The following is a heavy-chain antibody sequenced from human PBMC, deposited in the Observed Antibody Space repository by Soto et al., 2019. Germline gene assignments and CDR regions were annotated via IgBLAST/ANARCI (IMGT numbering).Heavy chain of an antibody. D-gene: IGHD3-22*01. Sequence: PGESLKISFKGSGYSFTSYWIGWVRQMPGKGLEWMGIIYPGDSDTRYSPSFQGQVTISADKSISTAYLQWSSLKASDTAMYYCARRSNDYDSSGSRVYYFDYRGQGTLVTVSS. CDR2: IYPGDSDT. J-gene: IGHJ4*02. V-gene: IGHV5-51*01. CDR1: GYSFTSYW. CDR3: ARRSNDYDSSGSRVYYFDY.